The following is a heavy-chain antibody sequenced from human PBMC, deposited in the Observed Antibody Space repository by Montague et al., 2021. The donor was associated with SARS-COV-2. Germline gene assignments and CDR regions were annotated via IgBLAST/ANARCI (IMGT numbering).Heavy chain of an antibody. D-gene: IGHD2-21*01. CDR2: IYYSGST. CDR1: GWRISSGGHY. J-gene: IGHJ4*02. Sequence: TLSLTCTVSGWRISSGGHYWNWIRQVPGRGLEWIGSIYYSGSTYYNPSLKGRFSISVDTSRNQFSLKVKFLTAADTAKYFCARGLFYSSQRKGHFEHRGLGTLATVSS. V-gene: IGHV4-31*03. CDR3: ARGLFYSSQRKGHFEH.